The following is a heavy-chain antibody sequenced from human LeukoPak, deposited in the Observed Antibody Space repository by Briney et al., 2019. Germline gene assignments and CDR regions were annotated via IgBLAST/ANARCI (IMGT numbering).Heavy chain of an antibody. J-gene: IGHJ4*02. Sequence: GGSLRLSCAASGFTFSSYEMNWVRQAPGKGLEWVSYISSSGSTIYYADSVKGRFTISRDNAKNSLYLQMNSLRAEDTAVYYCRRGGYVPYYFDYWGQGTLVTVSS. CDR2: ISSSGSTI. CDR3: RRGGYVPYYFDY. V-gene: IGHV3-48*03. CDR1: GFTFSSYE. D-gene: IGHD5-12*01.